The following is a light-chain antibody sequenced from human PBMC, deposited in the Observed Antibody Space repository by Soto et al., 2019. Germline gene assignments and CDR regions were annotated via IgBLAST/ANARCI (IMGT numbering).Light chain of an antibody. J-gene: IGLJ1*01. CDR1: SSDVGGYSY. V-gene: IGLV2-14*03. CDR2: DVS. Sequence: QSALTQPASVSGSPGQSITISCTGTSSDVGGYSYVSWYQQHPGKAPKLMIYDVSNRPSGVSNRFSGSKSGNTASLTISGLQAEDEADYYCSSYTGSSTDVFGTGTKLTVL. CDR3: SSYTGSSTDV.